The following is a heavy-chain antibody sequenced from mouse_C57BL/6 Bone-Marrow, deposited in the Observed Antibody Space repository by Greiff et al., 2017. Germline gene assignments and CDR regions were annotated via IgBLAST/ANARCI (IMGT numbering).Heavy chain of an antibody. CDR3: ARLGRPAWFAY. CDR1: GFTFSSYG. Sequence: EVHLVESGGDLVKPGGSLKLSCAASGFTFSSYGMSWVRQTPDKRLEWVATISSGGSYTYYPDSVKGRFTISRDNAKNTLYLQMSSLKSEDTAMYYCARLGRPAWFAYWGQGTLVTVSA. CDR2: ISSGGSYT. D-gene: IGHD4-1*01. J-gene: IGHJ3*01. V-gene: IGHV5-6*01.